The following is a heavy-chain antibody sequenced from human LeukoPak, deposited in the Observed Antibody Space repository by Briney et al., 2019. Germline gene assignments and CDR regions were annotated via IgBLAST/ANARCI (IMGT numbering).Heavy chain of an antibody. CDR2: ITGSGDTT. D-gene: IGHD3-9*01. CDR1: GFIFRNYA. CDR3: AKWGDYDILTGYYVSDF. Sequence: PGASLRLSCAASGFIFRNYATSWVRQAPGKGLEWVSAITGSGDTTYYADSVKGRFTISRDNSKNTLYVEMNTLRAEDTAVYYCAKWGDYDILTGYYVSDFWGQGTLVTVFS. V-gene: IGHV3-23*01. J-gene: IGHJ4*02.